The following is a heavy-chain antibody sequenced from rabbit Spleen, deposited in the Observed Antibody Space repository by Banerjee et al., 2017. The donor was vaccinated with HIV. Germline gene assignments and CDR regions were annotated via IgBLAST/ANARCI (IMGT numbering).Heavy chain of an antibody. CDR3: ARDTGTSFSTYCMDL. J-gene: IGHJ6*01. CDR1: GFSFTYIDY. V-gene: IGHV1S40*01. Sequence: QSLEESGGDLVKPGASLTLTCTASGFSFTYIDYLCWVRQAPGKGLEWVACAYAGSSGSTYSATWAKGRFTISKTSSTTLTLQMTSLTAADTATYFCARDTGTSFSTYCMDLCSPGPRVTVS. D-gene: IGHD8-1*01. CDR2: AYAGSSGST.